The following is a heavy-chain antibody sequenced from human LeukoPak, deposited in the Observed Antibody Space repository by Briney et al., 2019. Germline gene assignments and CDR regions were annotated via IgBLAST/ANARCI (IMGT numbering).Heavy chain of an antibody. CDR3: ARAPFYYDSSGYPYFDG. D-gene: IGHD3-22*01. V-gene: IGHV3-53*01. CDR2: MYTGGST. CDR1: GFMFSSCG. Sequence: GGSLRLSCAASGFMFSSCGMSWVRQAPGKGLEWVSVMYTGGSTYYADSVKGRFTISRDNSKNTLYLQMNSLRAEDTAPYYCARAPFYYDSSGYPYFDGWGQGTLVTVSS. J-gene: IGHJ4*02.